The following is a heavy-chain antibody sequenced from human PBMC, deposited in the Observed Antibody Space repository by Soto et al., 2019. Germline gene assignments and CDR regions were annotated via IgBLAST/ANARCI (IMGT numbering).Heavy chain of an antibody. CDR2: ISAYNGNT. J-gene: IGHJ6*02. CDR1: GYTFTSYG. V-gene: IGHV1-18*01. D-gene: IGHD3-22*01. CDR3: AKDLAYYYDNSGYSYGMDV. Sequence: GASVKVSCKASGYTFTSYGISWVRQAPGQGLEWMGWISAYNGNTNYAQKLQGRVTMTTDTSTSTAYMELNSLKPEDTALYYCAKDLAYYYDNSGYSYGMDVWGQGTTVTVSS.